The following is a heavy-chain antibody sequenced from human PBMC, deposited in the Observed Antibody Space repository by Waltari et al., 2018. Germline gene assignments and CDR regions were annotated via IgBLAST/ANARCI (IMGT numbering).Heavy chain of an antibody. Sequence: EVQLLESGGGLVQPGGSLRLPCAASGLTFSSYAMSWVRQAPGKGLEWVSVIYSGGSTYYADSVKGRFTISRDNSKNTLYLQMNSLRAEDTAVYYCAKDGVEAAAPEWGQGTLVTVSS. D-gene: IGHD6-13*01. CDR1: GLTFSSYA. CDR2: IYSGGST. J-gene: IGHJ4*02. CDR3: AKDGVEAAAPE. V-gene: IGHV3-23*03.